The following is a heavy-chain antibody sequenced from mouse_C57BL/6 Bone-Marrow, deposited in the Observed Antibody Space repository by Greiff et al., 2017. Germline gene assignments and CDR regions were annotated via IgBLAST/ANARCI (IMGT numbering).Heavy chain of an antibody. Sequence: QVQLQQPGAELVKPGASVKLSCKASGYTFTSYWMHWVKQRPGQGLEWIGMIHPNSGSTNYNEKFKSKATLTVDKSSSTAYMQLSSLTSEYSAVDYCARRELGRGWFAYWGQGTLVTVSA. CDR1: GYTFTSYW. D-gene: IGHD4-1*01. J-gene: IGHJ3*01. CDR3: ARRELGRGWFAY. CDR2: IHPNSGST. V-gene: IGHV1-64*01.